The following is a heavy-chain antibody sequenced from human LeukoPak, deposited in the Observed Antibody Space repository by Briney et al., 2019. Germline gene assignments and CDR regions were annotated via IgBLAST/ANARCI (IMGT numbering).Heavy chain of an antibody. D-gene: IGHD3-10*01. CDR1: GYTFTSYA. CDR3: ARFYGSADREYYGMDV. CDR2: INTNTGNP. V-gene: IGHV7-4-1*02. Sequence: GASVKVSCKASGYTFTSYAMNWVRQAPGQGLEWMGWINTNTGNPTYAQGFTGRFVFSLDTSVSTAYLQISSLKAEDTAVYYCARFYGSADREYYGMDVWGQGTTVTVSS. J-gene: IGHJ6*02.